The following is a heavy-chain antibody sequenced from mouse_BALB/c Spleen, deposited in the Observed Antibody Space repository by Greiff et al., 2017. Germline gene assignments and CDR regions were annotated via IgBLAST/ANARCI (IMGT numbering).Heavy chain of an antibody. CDR2: IYPGDGDT. CDR1: GYTFTSYW. Sequence: VQLQESGAELARPGASVKLSCKASGYTFTSYWMQWVKQRPGQGLEWIGAIYPGDGDTRYTQKFKGKATLTADKSSSTAYMQLSSLASEDSAVYYCAIHYYGSSYEGWYFDVWGAGTTVTVSS. CDR3: AIHYYGSSYEGWYFDV. J-gene: IGHJ1*01. V-gene: IGHV1-87*01. D-gene: IGHD1-1*01.